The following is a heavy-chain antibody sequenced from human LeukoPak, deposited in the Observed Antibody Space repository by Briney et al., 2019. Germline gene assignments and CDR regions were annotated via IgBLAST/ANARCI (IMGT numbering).Heavy chain of an antibody. CDR2: IYYTGST. D-gene: IGHD2-21*02. J-gene: IGHJ3*02. CDR1: CYSISISY. V-gene: IGHV4-59*01. CDR3: ARDCEVTATPKAFDI. Sequence: SETLSLTCTVSCYSISISYWTWIRQPPGKGLEWIGNIYYTGSTNYNPSLKSRVTISLDTSKNQFSLKLSSVTAADTAVYYCARDCEVTATPKAFDIWGQGTMVTVSS.